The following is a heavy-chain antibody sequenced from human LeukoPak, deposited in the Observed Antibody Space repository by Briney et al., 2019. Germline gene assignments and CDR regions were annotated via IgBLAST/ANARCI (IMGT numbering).Heavy chain of an antibody. V-gene: IGHV4-61*02. D-gene: IGHD3-9*01. CDR2: IYRSGST. Sequence: SETLSLTCTVSGGSISNDAYSWSWIRQPAGERLEWIGRIYRSGSTNYNPSLQSRVSISLHASNNQFSLTVSSVTAADTAVYYCARVLSDYDILTGYSNDAFDIWGQGTMVTVSS. J-gene: IGHJ3*02. CDR3: ARVLSDYDILTGYSNDAFDI. CDR1: GGSISNDAYS.